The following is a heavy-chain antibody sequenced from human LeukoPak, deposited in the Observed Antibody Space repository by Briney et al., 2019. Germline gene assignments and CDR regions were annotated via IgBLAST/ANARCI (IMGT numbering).Heavy chain of an antibody. CDR3: AKGSDSSGLYPFDY. CDR1: AFTFSSYA. J-gene: IGHJ4*02. CDR2: FSGSGGST. V-gene: IGHV3-23*01. Sequence: PGGSLRLSCAASAFTFSSYAMSWVRQAPGKGLEWVSAFSGSGGSTYYADSVKGRFTISRDNSKNTLYLQMNSLRAEDTAVYYCAKGSDSSGLYPFDYWGQGTLVTVSS. D-gene: IGHD3-22*01.